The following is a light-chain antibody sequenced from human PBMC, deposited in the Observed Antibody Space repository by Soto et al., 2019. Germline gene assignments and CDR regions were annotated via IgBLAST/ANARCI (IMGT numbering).Light chain of an antibody. CDR3: LQHKSYPLT. V-gene: IGKV1-17*03. CDR1: QDISSY. Sequence: DIQMTPSPSAMSASVGDRVTIPCRASQDISSYLAWFQQKPGKVPKRLIYAASSLQSGVPARFSGSGSGTEFTLTISSLQPEDFATYYCLQHKSYPLTFGGGTKVEIK. CDR2: AAS. J-gene: IGKJ4*01.